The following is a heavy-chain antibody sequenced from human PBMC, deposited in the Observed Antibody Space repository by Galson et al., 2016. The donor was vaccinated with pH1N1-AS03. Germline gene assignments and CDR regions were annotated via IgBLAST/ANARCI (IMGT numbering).Heavy chain of an antibody. CDR2: ISGYDDDT. CDR3: ARDRGFRPDTFDS. V-gene: IGHV1-18*04. J-gene: IGHJ3*02. D-gene: IGHD2-15*01. CDR1: GYTFSTYG. Sequence: SVKVSCKASGYTFSTYGVSWVRQAPGQGLEWMGWISGYDDDTNYAQNVAGRVTMTTDKSTITVYMELRSLRSDDTAVYYCARDRGFRPDTFDSLGQGTWVTVSS.